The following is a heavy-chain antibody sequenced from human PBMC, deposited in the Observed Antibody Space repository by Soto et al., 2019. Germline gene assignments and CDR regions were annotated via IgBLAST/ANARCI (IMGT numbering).Heavy chain of an antibody. V-gene: IGHV4-59*01. D-gene: IGHD6-13*01. J-gene: IGHJ6*02. CDR3: ARDSSSSWPPLYYYYGTDV. CDR1: GGSISSYY. CDR2: IYYSGST. Sequence: SSATLSLTCTVSGGSISSYYWSWIRQPPGKGLEWIGYIYYSGSTNYNPSLKSRVTISVDTSKNQFSLKLSSVTAADTAVYYCARDSSSSWPPLYYYYGTDVWGQGTTVTVSS.